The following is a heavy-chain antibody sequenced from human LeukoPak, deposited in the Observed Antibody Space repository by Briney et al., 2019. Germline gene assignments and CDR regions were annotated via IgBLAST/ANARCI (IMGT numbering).Heavy chain of an antibody. D-gene: IGHD3-16*01. CDR2: ISYDGDNE. Sequence: GGSLRLSCAASGFTFSNFAMHWVRQAPGKGLEWVAVISYDGDNEYYADSVKGQFTISRDNSKDRLYLQMNSLRPEDTAMYYCARARGGRSWYYYGMDVWGRGTTVTVSS. J-gene: IGHJ6*02. V-gene: IGHV3-30-3*01. CDR3: ARARGGRSWYYYGMDV. CDR1: GFTFSNFA.